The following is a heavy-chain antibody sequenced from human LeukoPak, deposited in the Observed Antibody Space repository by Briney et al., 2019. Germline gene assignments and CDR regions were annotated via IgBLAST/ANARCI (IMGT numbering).Heavy chain of an antibody. CDR1: GFAFSSYD. V-gene: IGHV3-13*01. CDR2: IGHAGDT. Sequence: GGSPRLSCAASGFAFSSYDMHWVRQVSGKGLEWVSAIGHAGDTYYAVSVKGRFTISREDAKNYFFLQVNSLRAGDTAVYFCAALGDSIYWGQGTLVTVSS. J-gene: IGHJ4*02. D-gene: IGHD1-26*01. CDR3: AALGDSIY.